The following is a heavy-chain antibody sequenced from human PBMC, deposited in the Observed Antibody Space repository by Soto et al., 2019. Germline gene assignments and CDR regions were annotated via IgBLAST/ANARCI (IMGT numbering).Heavy chain of an antibody. V-gene: IGHV3-23*01. J-gene: IGHJ3*02. CDR1: GFTFSSYA. CDR3: AKDSWIQLWLSGAFDI. D-gene: IGHD5-18*01. CDR2: ISGSGGST. Sequence: GGSLRLSCAASGFTFSSYAMSWVRQAPGKGLEWVSAISGSGGSTYYADSVKGRFTISRDNSKNTLYLQMNSLRAEDTAVYYCAKDSWIQLWLSGAFDIWGQGTMVTVSS.